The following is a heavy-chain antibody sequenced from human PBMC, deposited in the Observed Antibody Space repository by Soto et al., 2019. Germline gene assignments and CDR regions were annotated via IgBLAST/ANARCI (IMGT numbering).Heavy chain of an antibody. D-gene: IGHD2-2*01. CDR2: ISGSGGST. Sequence: PGGSLRLSCAASGFTFSSYAMSWVRQAPGKGLEWVSAISGSGGSTYYADSVKGRFTISRDNSKNTLYLQMNSLRAEDTAVYYWEKVYCSSTSCAWGYYYYGMDVWGQGTTVTV. V-gene: IGHV3-23*01. CDR3: EKVYCSSTSCAWGYYYYGMDV. J-gene: IGHJ6*02. CDR1: GFTFSSYA.